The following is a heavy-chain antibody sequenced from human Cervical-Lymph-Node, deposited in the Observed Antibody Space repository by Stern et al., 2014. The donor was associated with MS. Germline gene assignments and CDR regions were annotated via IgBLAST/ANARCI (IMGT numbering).Heavy chain of an antibody. CDR1: DDSISSYY. D-gene: IGHD3-9*01. Sequence: VHLVESGPGLVRPSETLSLTCTVSDDSISSYYWTWIRQPPGKGLEWIGYIHYRGDINHNPSLKGRVTISVDTSKNQFSRQLSSVTAADTAVYYCARHSGRYFDRIYYYYYYGMDVWGQGTTVTVSS. J-gene: IGHJ6*02. CDR2: IHYRGDI. V-gene: IGHV4-59*01. CDR3: ARHSGRYFDRIYYYYYYGMDV.